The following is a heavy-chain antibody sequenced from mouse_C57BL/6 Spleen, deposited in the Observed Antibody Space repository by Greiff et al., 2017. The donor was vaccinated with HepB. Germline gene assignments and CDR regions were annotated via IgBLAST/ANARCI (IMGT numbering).Heavy chain of an antibody. J-gene: IGHJ2*01. CDR2: IDPSDSET. CDR1: GYTFTSYW. V-gene: IGHV1-52*01. CDR3: ARSGYYGNYGGFDY. Sequence: QVQLQQPGAELVRPGSSVKLSCKASGYTFTSYWMHWVKQRPIQGLEWIGNIDPSDSETHYNQKFKDKATLTVDKSSSTAYMQLSSLTSEDSAVYYCARSGYYGNYGGFDYWGQGTTLTVSS. D-gene: IGHD2-1*01.